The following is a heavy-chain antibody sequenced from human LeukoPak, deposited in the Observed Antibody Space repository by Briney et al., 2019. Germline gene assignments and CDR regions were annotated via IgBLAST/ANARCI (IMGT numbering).Heavy chain of an antibody. D-gene: IGHD3-3*01. V-gene: IGHV4-34*01. CDR1: GGSFSGYY. J-gene: IGHJ4*02. CDR2: INHSGST. CDR3: ARGPYDFWSGYRYYFDY. Sequence: SETLSLTCAVYGGSFSGYYWSWIRQPPGKGLEWIGEINHSGSTNYNPSLKSRVTISVDTSKNQFSLKLSSVTAADTAVYYCARGPYDFWSGYRYYFDYWGQGTLVTASS.